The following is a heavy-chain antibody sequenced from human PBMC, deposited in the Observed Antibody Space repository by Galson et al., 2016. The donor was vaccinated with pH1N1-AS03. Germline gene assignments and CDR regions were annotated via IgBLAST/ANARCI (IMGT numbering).Heavy chain of an antibody. CDR3: AKVGGVSDWNDYNYMDV. J-gene: IGHJ6*03. Sequence: SLRLSCAASGFNFDKYTMTWVRQAPGKGLEWISSISSNSASTYYADSLKGRFTVSRDNAKNSLYLQMDSLSAEDTAVYYCAKVGGVSDWNDYNYMDVWGTGTTVTVAS. CDR1: GFNFDKYT. CDR2: ISSNSAST. V-gene: IGHV3-21*01. D-gene: IGHD1-1*01.